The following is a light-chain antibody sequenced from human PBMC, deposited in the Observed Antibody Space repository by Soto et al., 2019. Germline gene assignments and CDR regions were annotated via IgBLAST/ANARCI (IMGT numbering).Light chain of an antibody. Sequence: QSVLTHPPSVSGSPGQSVTSSCTGTSSDVGSYNRVSWYQQPPGTAPKLMIYEVSNRPSGVPDRFSGSKSGNTASLTISGLQAEDEADYYCSSYTSSSTVVFGGGTKLTVL. V-gene: IGLV2-18*02. J-gene: IGLJ2*01. CDR3: SSYTSSSTVV. CDR2: EVS. CDR1: SSDVGSYNR.